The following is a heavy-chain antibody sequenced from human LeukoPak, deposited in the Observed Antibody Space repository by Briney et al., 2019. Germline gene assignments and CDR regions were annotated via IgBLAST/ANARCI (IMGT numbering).Heavy chain of an antibody. CDR2: MNPNSGNT. D-gene: IGHD6-19*01. V-gene: IGHV1-8*01. CDR3: ARGQWLTYYFDY. J-gene: IGHJ4*02. CDR1: GYTFTSYD. Sequence: ASVKVSCKASGYTFTSYDINWVRQATGQGLEWMGWMNPNSGNTGYAQKFQGRVTMTRNTSISTAYMELSSLRSDDTAVYYCARGQWLTYYFDYWGQGTLVTVSS.